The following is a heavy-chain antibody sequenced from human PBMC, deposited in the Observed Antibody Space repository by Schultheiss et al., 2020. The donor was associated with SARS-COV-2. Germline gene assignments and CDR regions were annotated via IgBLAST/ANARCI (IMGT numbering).Heavy chain of an antibody. Sequence: SETLSLTCAVYGGSFSGYYWSWIRQPPGKGLEWIGEINHSGSTYYNPSRKSRVTISVDTSKNQFSLKLSSVTAADTAVYYCARPQFGVVDYWGQGTLVTVSS. CDR1: GGSFSGYY. V-gene: IGHV4-34*01. CDR2: INHSGST. CDR3: ARPQFGVVDY. D-gene: IGHD3-3*01. J-gene: IGHJ4*02.